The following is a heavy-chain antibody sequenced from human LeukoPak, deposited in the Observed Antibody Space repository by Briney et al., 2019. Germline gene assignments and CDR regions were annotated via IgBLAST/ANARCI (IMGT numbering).Heavy chain of an antibody. CDR2: IYYSGST. V-gene: IGHV4-59*08. Sequence: PSETLSLTCTVSGGSISNYYWSWIRQPPGKGLEWIGYIYYSGSTNYSPSLTSRVTISLDTSRNQFSLKLNSVTAADTAVYYCAKSNGYGLVDIWGQGTMVTVSS. J-gene: IGHJ3*02. CDR3: AKSNGYGLVDI. D-gene: IGHD3-10*01. CDR1: GGSISNYY.